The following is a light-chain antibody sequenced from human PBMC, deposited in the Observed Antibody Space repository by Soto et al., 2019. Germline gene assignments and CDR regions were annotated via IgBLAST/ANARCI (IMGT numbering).Light chain of an antibody. CDR1: QSLLHSNGYTY. CDR3: VQALQTPS. CDR2: LGS. J-gene: IGKJ4*01. V-gene: IGKV2-28*01. Sequence: DIVMTQSPLSLPVTPGEPASISCRSSQSLLHSNGYTYLDWYLQKPGQSPQLLIYLGSNRASGVPDRFSGSGSGTDFTLQISRVEAEDVGVYYCVQALQTPSFGGGTKVEIK.